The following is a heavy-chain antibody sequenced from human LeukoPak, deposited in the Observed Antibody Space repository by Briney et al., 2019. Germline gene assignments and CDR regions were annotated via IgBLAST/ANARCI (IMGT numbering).Heavy chain of an antibody. J-gene: IGHJ4*02. CDR1: GDSVSSNSAA. Sequence: SQTLSLTCAISGDSVSSNSAAWNWIRQSPSRGLEWLGRTYYRSKWYNDYAVSVKSRITINPDTSKNQFSLQLNSVTPEDTAVYYCASQYCSSTRCYVRQQLVLGHYWGQGTLVTVSS. V-gene: IGHV6-1*01. CDR3: ASQYCSSTRCYVRQQLVLGHY. D-gene: IGHD2-2*01. CDR2: TYYRSKWYN.